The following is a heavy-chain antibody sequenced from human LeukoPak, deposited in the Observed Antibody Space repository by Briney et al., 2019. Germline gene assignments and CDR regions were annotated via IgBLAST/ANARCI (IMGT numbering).Heavy chain of an antibody. V-gene: IGHV3-30*18. D-gene: IGHD6-13*01. J-gene: IGHJ4*02. CDR2: ISYDGCNK. CDR3: AKVGEPGIAAAGTEGLFDY. CDR1: GFTFSSYG. Sequence: PGGSLRLSCAASGFTFSSYGMHWVRQAPGKGLEWVAVISYDGCNKYYADSVKGRFTISRDNSKNTLYLQMNSLRAEDTAVYYCAKVGEPGIAAAGTEGLFDYWGQGTLVTVSS.